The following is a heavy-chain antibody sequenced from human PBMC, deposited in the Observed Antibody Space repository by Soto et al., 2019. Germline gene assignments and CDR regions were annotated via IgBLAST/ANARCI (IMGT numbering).Heavy chain of an antibody. V-gene: IGHV1-18*01. CDR2: ISAYNGNT. CDR3: ASISRVPAAFWFDP. CDR1: GYTFTSYG. Sequence: QVQLVQSGAEVKKPGASVKVSCKASGYTFTSYGISWVRQAPGQGLEWMGWISAYNGNTNYAQKLQGRGTMTTATSTSTAYMELRSLRSDDTAVYYCASISRVPAAFWFDPWGQGTLVTVSS. J-gene: IGHJ5*02. D-gene: IGHD2-2*01.